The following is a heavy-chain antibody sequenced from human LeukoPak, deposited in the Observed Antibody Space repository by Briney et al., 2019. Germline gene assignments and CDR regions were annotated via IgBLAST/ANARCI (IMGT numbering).Heavy chain of an antibody. Sequence: PGGSLRLSCAASGFTFSSYSMNWVRQAPGKGLEWVSSISSSSSYIYYADSVKGRFTISRDNAKNSLYLQMNSLRAEDTAVYYCAKDIVVVTAMGTFDYWGQGTLVTVYS. CDR1: GFTFSSYS. J-gene: IGHJ4*02. CDR3: AKDIVVVTAMGTFDY. V-gene: IGHV3-21*04. D-gene: IGHD2-21*02. CDR2: ISSSSSYI.